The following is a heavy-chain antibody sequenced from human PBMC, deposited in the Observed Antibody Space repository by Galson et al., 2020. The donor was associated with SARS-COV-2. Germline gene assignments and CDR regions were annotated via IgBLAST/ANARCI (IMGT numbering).Heavy chain of an antibody. CDR1: GGSFSGYY. J-gene: IGHJ4*02. Sequence: SETLSLTCAVYGGSFSGYYWSWIRQPPGKGLEWIGEINHSGSTNYNPSLKSRVTISVDTSKNQFSLKLSSVTAADTAVYYCARGRTVTTFVEGPPFDYWGQGTRVTGSS. CDR3: ARGRTVTTFVEGPPFDY. CDR2: INHSGST. V-gene: IGHV4-34*01. D-gene: IGHD4-17*01.